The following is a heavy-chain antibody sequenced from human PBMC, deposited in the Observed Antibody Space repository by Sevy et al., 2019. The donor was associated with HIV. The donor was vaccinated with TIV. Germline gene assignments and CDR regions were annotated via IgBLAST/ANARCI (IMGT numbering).Heavy chain of an antibody. CDR1: GFTFSNAW. V-gene: IGHV3-15*01. J-gene: IGHJ6*02. CDR3: STDPIIVLLVTDGMDV. CDR2: IKSKTDGGTT. D-gene: IGHD2-8*02. Sequence: GGSLRLSCAASGFTFSNAWMSWVRQAPGKGLEWVGRIKSKTDGGTTDYVAPVKGRFTISRDDSKNTLFLQMNSLKTEDTAVYYCSTDPIIVLLVTDGMDVWGQGTTITVSS.